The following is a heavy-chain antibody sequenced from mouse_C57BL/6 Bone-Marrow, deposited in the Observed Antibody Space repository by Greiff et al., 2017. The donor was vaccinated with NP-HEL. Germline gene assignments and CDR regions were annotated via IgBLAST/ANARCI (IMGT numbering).Heavy chain of an antibody. V-gene: IGHV2-2*01. J-gene: IGHJ3*01. CDR1: GFSLTSYG. D-gene: IGHD1-1*01. CDR2: IWSGGST. Sequence: VQLQQSGPGLVQPSQSLSITCTVSGFSLTSYGVHWVRQSPGKGLEWLGVIWSGGSTDYNAAFISRLSISKDNSKSQVFFKMNSLQADDTAIYYCARNMGVYYGSSPFAYWGQGTLVTVSA. CDR3: ARNMGVYYGSSPFAY.